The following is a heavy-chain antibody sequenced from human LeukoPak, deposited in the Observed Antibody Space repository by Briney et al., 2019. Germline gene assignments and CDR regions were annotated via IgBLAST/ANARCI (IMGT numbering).Heavy chain of an antibody. D-gene: IGHD1-26*01. Sequence: SETLSLTCTVSGGAFSSSSYYWVWIRQPPAKGLEWIGSIYYSGSTYYNPSLKSRVTISVDTSKNQFSLKLSSVTAADTAVYYCARHRPWEYYFDYWGQGTLVTVSS. J-gene: IGHJ4*02. CDR2: IYYSGST. CDR1: GGAFSSSSYY. CDR3: ARHRPWEYYFDY. V-gene: IGHV4-39*01.